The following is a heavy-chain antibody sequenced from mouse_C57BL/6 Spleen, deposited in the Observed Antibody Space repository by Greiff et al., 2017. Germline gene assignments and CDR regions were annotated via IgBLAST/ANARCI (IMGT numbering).Heavy chain of an antibody. CDR2: INPNNGGT. J-gene: IGHJ4*01. D-gene: IGHD2-1*01. V-gene: IGHV1-26*01. CDR3: ASGIYRYAMDY. Sequence: EVQLQQSGPELVKPGASVKISCKASGYTFTDYYMNWVKQSHGKSLEWIGDINPNNGGTSYNQKFKGKATLTVDKSSSTAYMELRSLTSEDSAVYYCASGIYRYAMDYWGQGTSVTVSS. CDR1: GYTFTDYY.